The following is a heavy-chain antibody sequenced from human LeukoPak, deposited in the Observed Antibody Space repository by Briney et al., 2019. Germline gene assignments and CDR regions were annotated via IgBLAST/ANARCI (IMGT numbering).Heavy chain of an antibody. V-gene: IGHV3-33*01. Sequence: GGSLRLSCAASGFTFSSYGMHWVRQAPGKGLEWVAGIWYDGGNKYYADSVKGRFTISRDNSKNTLYLQMNSLRAEDTAVYYCASAGYSSGWYQGEYFQQWGQGPLVTVSS. CDR1: GFTFSSYG. J-gene: IGHJ1*01. CDR3: ASAGYSSGWYQGEYFQQ. CDR2: IWYDGGNK. D-gene: IGHD6-19*01.